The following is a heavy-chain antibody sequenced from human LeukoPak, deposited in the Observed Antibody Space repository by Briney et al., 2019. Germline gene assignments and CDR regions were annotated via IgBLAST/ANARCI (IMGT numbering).Heavy chain of an antibody. CDR2: ITSGFTP. Sequence: AGSLSLSCAASGLIFSNYARSWVRQAPGKGLKWVSGITSGFTPHYADSVKGRFTISRDNSKNTFHLQMNSLRAEDTAVYYCAKDYSDSRVADVFFEYWGQGTLVTVSS. CDR1: GLIFSNYA. D-gene: IGHD2-15*01. CDR3: AKDYSDSRVADVFFEY. J-gene: IGHJ4*02. V-gene: IGHV3-23*01.